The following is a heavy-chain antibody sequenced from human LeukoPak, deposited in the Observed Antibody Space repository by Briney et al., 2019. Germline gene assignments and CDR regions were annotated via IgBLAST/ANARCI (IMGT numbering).Heavy chain of an antibody. V-gene: IGHV3-23*01. J-gene: IGHJ5*02. CDR1: GXTFSGHW. D-gene: IGHD2-21*02. CDR2: TSADGFAT. Sequence: GGSLRLSCAASGXTFSGHWMTWVRQAPGKGLEWVAHTSADGFATFYPDSVKGRFTISRDNSRNTLFLQMDSLRPEDTAVYFCAKKVVVTPKYDWFDPWGQGTLVTVSS. CDR3: AKKVVVTPKYDWFDP.